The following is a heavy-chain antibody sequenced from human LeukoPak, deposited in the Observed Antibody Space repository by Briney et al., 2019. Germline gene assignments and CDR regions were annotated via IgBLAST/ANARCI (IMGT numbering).Heavy chain of an antibody. D-gene: IGHD6-13*01. Sequence: ASVKVSCKASGYTFTGYYMHRVRQAPGQGLEWMAWINPDSGGINYAQKFQGRVTMTRDTSIDTAYMELSGLTSDDSAVYYCARAGVIHEAAAQNDYWGQGTLVTVSS. J-gene: IGHJ4*02. V-gene: IGHV1-2*02. CDR3: ARAGVIHEAAAQNDY. CDR2: INPDSGGI. CDR1: GYTFTGYY.